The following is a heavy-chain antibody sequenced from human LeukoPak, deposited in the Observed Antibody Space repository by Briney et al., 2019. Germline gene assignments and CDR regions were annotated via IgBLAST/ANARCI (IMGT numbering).Heavy chain of an antibody. V-gene: IGHV3-30-3*01. CDR3: AKGGPPQYDSSWLEYNFDY. CDR2: ISVVESYK. CDR1: GFTFNSYS. Sequence: GGSLRLSCAASGFTFNSYSMHWVRPAPAKGLEGVTAISVVESYKFYADSVKGRFTISRDNSKNTLYLQMNSLRAEDTAVYYCAKGGPPQYDSSWLEYNFDYWCQGTLVTVSS. J-gene: IGHJ4*02. D-gene: IGHD6-13*01.